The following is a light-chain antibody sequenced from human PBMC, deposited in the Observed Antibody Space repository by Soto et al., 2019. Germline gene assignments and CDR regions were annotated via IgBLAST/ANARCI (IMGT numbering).Light chain of an antibody. J-gene: IGKJ1*01. CDR2: GAS. V-gene: IGKV3-20*01. Sequence: EIVLTQSPGTLSFFPGERATLSCRASQSVRSAYLAWYQQKPGQAPRLLIYGASSRATGVPDRFSGSGSGTDFTLTIRRLEPEDFALYSCQQYGGSPQTFGPGTKVEV. CDR3: QQYGGSPQT. CDR1: QSVRSAY.